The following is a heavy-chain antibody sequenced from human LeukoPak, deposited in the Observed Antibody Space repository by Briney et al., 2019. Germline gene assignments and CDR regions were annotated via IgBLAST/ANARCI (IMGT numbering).Heavy chain of an antibody. CDR3: ARVGDYALKD. CDR2: IYTSGST. J-gene: IGHJ4*02. Sequence: PSETLSLTCTVSGGSINNYYWSWIRQPAGKGLEWIGRIYTSGSTNYNPSLKSRVTMSVDTSRNQCTLKLSSVTAADTAVYYCARVGDYALKDWGQGTPVTVSS. D-gene: IGHD3-16*01. V-gene: IGHV4-4*07. CDR1: GGSINNYY.